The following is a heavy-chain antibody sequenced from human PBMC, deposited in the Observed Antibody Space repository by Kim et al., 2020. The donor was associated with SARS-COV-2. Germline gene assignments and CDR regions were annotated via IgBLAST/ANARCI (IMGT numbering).Heavy chain of an antibody. CDR3: ARIPSSGWSYYFDY. J-gene: IGHJ4*02. D-gene: IGHD6-19*01. CDR1: GFSLSTSGMC. V-gene: IGHV2-70*11. Sequence: SGPTLVNPTQTLTLTCTFSGFSLSTSGMCVSWIRQPPGKALEWLARIDWDDDKYYSTSLKTRLTISKDTSKNQVVLTMTNMDPVDTATYYCARIPSSGWSYYFDYWGQGTLVTVSS. CDR2: IDWDDDK.